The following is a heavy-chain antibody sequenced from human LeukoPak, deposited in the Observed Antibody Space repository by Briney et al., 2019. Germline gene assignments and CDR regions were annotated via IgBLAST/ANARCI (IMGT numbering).Heavy chain of an antibody. J-gene: IGHJ4*02. D-gene: IGHD5-24*01. CDR2: INHSGST. CDR1: GGSFSGYY. Sequence: PSETLSLTCAVYGGSFSGYYWSWIRQPPGKGLEWIGEINHSGSTNYNPSLKSRVTISVDTSKNQFSLKLSSVTAADTAVYYCARVEMALDYWGQGTLVTVSS. CDR3: ARVEMALDY. V-gene: IGHV4-34*01.